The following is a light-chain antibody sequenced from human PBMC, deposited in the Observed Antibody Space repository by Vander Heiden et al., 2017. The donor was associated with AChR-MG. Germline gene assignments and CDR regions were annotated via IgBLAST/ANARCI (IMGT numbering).Light chain of an antibody. V-gene: IGKV3-20*01. J-gene: IGKJ1*01. Sequence: DIVLTQSPGILSLSPGERATLSCRASQTIKNYYLAWYQQKPGQAPRLLIHGASNRATGIPDRFSGSGSGTDFTLTSSRLEQEDSAVYYWQQDDSRWTFGQASKVEIK. CDR1: QTIKNYY. CDR3: QQDDSRWT. CDR2: GAS.